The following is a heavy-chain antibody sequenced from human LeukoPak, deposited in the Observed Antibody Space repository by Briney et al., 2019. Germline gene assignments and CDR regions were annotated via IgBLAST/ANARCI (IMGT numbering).Heavy chain of an antibody. V-gene: IGHV3-74*01. CDR1: GFTFRNYW. J-gene: IGHJ5*02. CDR2: INSDGSFT. D-gene: IGHD6-19*01. Sequence: GGSLRLSCAASGFTFRNYWMNWVRQAPGKGLVWVSRINSDGSFTSYADSVKGRFTISRDNAENSLFLQMDSLRDEDTALYFCARAAGYSSAWFDLWGQGTLVTVSS. CDR3: ARAAGYSSAWFDL.